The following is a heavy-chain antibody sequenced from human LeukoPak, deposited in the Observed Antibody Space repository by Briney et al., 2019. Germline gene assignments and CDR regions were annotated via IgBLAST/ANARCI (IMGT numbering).Heavy chain of an antibody. CDR1: GGSISSSSYY. V-gene: IGHV4-61*02. CDR3: ARDKDWNFD. CDR2: IYTSGST. J-gene: IGHJ4*02. D-gene: IGHD1-7*01. Sequence: SETLSLTCTVSGGSISSSSYYWSWIRQPAGKGLEWIGRIYTSGSTNYNPSLRSRVTISVDTSKNQFSLKVRSVTAADTAVYYCARDKDWNFDWGQGMLVTVSS.